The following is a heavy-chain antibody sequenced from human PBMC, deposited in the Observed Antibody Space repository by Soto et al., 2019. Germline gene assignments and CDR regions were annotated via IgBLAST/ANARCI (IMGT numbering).Heavy chain of an antibody. CDR2: ISNSGST. CDR1: GGSITGYH. J-gene: IGHJ4*02. CDR3: AATPRY. Sequence: SXTLSLTFNVSGGSITGYHWSWIRQPPGKGLEWIGYISNSGSTNYNPSLESRVTISVETSKNQISLNLIFVTAADTAVYYCAATPRYWGQGTLVTSPQ. V-gene: IGHV4-59*01.